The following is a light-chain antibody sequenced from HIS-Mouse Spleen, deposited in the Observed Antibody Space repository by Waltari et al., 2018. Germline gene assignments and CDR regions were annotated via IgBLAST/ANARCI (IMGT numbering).Light chain of an antibody. J-gene: IGKJ1*01. Sequence: DIQLTQSPSTLSASVGDRFTLTCRASQSISTWLAWYQQKPGKATKLLIYKASSLESGVPSRFSGSGSGTEFTLTISSLQPDDFATYYCQQYNSYSRTFGQGTKVEIK. CDR1: QSISTW. CDR2: KAS. CDR3: QQYNSYSRT. V-gene: IGKV1-5*03.